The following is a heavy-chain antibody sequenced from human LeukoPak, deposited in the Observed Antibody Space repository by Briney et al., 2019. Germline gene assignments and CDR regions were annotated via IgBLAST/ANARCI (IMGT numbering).Heavy chain of an antibody. CDR2: IKSKTDGGTT. J-gene: IGHJ4*02. Sequence: GGSLRLSCAASGFTFSNAWMSWVRQAPGKGLEWVGRIKSKTDGGTTDYAAPVKGRFTISRDDSKNTLCLQMNSLKTEDTAVYYCSTVSYESSAYYYTIDYWGQGTLVTVSS. CDR1: GFTFSNAW. CDR3: STVSYESSAYYYTIDY. D-gene: IGHD3-22*01. V-gene: IGHV3-15*01.